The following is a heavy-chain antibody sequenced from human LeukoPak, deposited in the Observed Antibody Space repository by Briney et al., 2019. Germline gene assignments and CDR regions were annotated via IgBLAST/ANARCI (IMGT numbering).Heavy chain of an antibody. CDR2: IYYSGST. Sequence: PSQTLSLTCTVSGGSISSGDYYWSWIRQPPEKGLEWIGYIYYSGSTYYNPSLKSRVTISVDTSKNQFSLKLSSVTAADTAVYYCARTTYSSSSGRYYYYMDVWGKGTTVTVSS. J-gene: IGHJ6*03. CDR3: ARTTYSSSSGRYYYYMDV. V-gene: IGHV4-30-4*08. D-gene: IGHD6-6*01. CDR1: GGSISSGDYY.